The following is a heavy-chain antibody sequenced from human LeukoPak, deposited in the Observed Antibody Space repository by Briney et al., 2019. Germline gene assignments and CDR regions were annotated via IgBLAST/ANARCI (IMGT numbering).Heavy chain of an antibody. Sequence: AGGSLRLSCIASGFSLSGHWMHWPRQRPEKGLVWVSRISPTGSTTSYADSVKGRFTVSRDNAKNTLYLQVNNLRAEATAVYYCARGPNSNWSGLDFWGQGTLLTVSS. CDR1: GFSLSGHW. CDR2: ISPTGSTT. J-gene: IGHJ4*02. CDR3: ARGPNSNWSGLDF. V-gene: IGHV3-74*01. D-gene: IGHD6-6*01.